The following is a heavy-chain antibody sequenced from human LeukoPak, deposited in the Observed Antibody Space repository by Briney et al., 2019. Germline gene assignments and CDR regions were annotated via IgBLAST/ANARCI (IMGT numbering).Heavy chain of an antibody. CDR3: ARLQRETYYDFWSGTRFDY. J-gene: IGHJ4*02. Sequence: SETLSLTCTVSGGSISSSSYYWGWIRQPPGKGLEWIGSIYYSGSTYYNPSLKSRVTTSVDTSKNQFSLKLSSVTAADTAVYYCARLQRETYYDFWSGTRFDYWGQGTLVTVSS. CDR1: GGSISSSSYY. D-gene: IGHD3-3*01. CDR2: IYYSGST. V-gene: IGHV4-39*01.